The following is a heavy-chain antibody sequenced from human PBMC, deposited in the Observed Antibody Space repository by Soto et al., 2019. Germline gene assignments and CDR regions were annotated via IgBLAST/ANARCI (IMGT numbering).Heavy chain of an antibody. D-gene: IGHD4-17*01. V-gene: IGHV3-21*01. Sequence: EVQLVESGGGLVKPGGSLRLSCAASGFTFSSYSMNWVRQAPGKGLEWVSSISGSSRYIYYADSVKGRYTSSRDKAKNSQYLQKNRLRGEDTAVYYCAKDQRTTVTTDSDWYFDLWGRGTLVTVS. CDR2: ISGSSRYI. CDR1: GFTFSSYS. J-gene: IGHJ2*01. CDR3: AKDQRTTVTTDSDWYFDL.